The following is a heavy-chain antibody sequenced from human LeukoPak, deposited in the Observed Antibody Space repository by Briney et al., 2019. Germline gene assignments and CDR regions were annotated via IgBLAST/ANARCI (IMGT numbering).Heavy chain of an antibody. D-gene: IGHD6-19*01. V-gene: IGHV4-59*01. J-gene: IGHJ4*02. Sequence: SETLSLTCTVSGGSISNFYWSWIRQPPGKGLEWIGYIYYSGTTNYNPSLKSRVTISVDTSKNQLSLKLSSVTAADTAVYYCARRGWYPDYWGQGTLVTVSS. CDR1: GGSISNFY. CDR2: IYYSGTT. CDR3: ARRGWYPDY.